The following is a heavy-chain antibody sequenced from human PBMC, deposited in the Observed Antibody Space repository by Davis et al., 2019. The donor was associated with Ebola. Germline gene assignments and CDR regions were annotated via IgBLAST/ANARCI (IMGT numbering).Heavy chain of an antibody. J-gene: IGHJ4*02. V-gene: IGHV1-18*01. CDR1: GGTFSTDA. CDR2: ISAYNGNT. D-gene: IGHD3-22*01. Sequence: ASVKVSCKSSGGTFSTDAISWVRQAPGQGLEWMGWISAYNGNTNYAQKLQGRVTMTTDTSTSTAYMELRSLRSDDTAVYYCARDGYYDSSGYRDYWGQGTLVTVSS. CDR3: ARDGYYDSSGYRDY.